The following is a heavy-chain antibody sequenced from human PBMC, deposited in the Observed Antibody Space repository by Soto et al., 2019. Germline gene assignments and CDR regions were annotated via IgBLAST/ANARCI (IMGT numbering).Heavy chain of an antibody. V-gene: IGHV3-11*01. CDR3: ARARIAAAGMGNYYYYYMDV. Sequence: GGSLRLSCAASGFTFSDYYMSWIRQAPGKGLEWASYISSSGSTIYYADSVKGRFTISRDNAKNSLYLQMNSLRAEDTAVYYCARARIAAAGMGNYYYYYMDVWGKGTTVTVSS. CDR2: ISSSGSTI. D-gene: IGHD6-13*01. J-gene: IGHJ6*03. CDR1: GFTFSDYY.